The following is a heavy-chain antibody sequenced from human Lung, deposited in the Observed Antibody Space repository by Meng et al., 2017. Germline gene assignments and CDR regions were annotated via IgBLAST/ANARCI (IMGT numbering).Heavy chain of an antibody. CDR3: ARDEDISAAGKLFGDY. D-gene: IGHD6-13*01. CDR2: INPKSGDT. Sequence: SVKLSCKASGYTFPDYWLHWVRRAPGQGLEWMGRINPKSGDTHYAQRFQGRVTMTGDTSISTAYMELSGLRSDDTAMYYCARDEDISAAGKLFGDYWGQGTLVTVSS. J-gene: IGHJ4*02. V-gene: IGHV1-2*06. CDR1: GYTFPDYW.